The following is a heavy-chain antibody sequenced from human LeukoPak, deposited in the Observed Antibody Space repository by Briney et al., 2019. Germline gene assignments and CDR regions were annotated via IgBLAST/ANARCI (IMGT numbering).Heavy chain of an antibody. Sequence: SQTLSLTCTVSGGSISSGSYYWRWVRQPAGTGLEWIGRIYTSGSTNYNPSLKSRVTISVDTSKNQFSLKLSSVTAADTAVYYCARKGGCSGGSCYPTLYYYYYYMDVWGKGTTVTVSS. V-gene: IGHV4-61*02. CDR3: ARKGGCSGGSCYPTLYYYYYYMDV. CDR1: GGSISSGSYY. D-gene: IGHD2-15*01. CDR2: IYTSGST. J-gene: IGHJ6*03.